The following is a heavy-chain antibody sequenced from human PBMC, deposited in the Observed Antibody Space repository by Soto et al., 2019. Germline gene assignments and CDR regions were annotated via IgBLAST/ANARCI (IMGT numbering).Heavy chain of an antibody. CDR2: ISGSGGST. J-gene: IGHJ4*02. CDR1: GFTFSSYA. V-gene: IGHV3-23*01. D-gene: IGHD1-7*01. Sequence: GGSLRLSCAASGFTFSSYAMSWVRQAPGKGLEWVSAISGSGGSTYYADSVKGRFTISRDNSKNTLYLQMNSLRAEDTAVYYCAKDTGLRYNWNYKGSFDYWGQGTLVTVSS. CDR3: AKDTGLRYNWNYKGSFDY.